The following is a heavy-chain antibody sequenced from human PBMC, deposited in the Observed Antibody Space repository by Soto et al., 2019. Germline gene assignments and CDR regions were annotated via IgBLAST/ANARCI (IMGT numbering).Heavy chain of an antibody. CDR1: GGSISSYY. Sequence: PSETLSLTCTVSGGSISSYYWSWIRQPPGKGLEWIGYIYYSGSTNYNPSLKSRVTISVDTSKNQFSLKLTSVTAADTAVYYCARLYGSRGLFDYWGQGTLVTVSS. CDR3: ARLYGSRGLFDY. D-gene: IGHD6-13*01. CDR2: IYYSGST. V-gene: IGHV4-59*12. J-gene: IGHJ4*02.